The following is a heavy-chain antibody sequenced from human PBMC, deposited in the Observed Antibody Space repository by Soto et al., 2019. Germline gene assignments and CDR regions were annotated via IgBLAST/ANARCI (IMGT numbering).Heavy chain of an antibody. CDR3: AREVAADCSFRDDVFHI. J-gene: IGHJ3*02. Sequence: QVHLVQSGAEVKKPGSSVKVSCKAPGGTFSNHAINWVRQAPGQGLEWMGRIIPIFTTTNYAQKFQARVSISASVSTTTTYMEVTSLKHDDTAVYFWAREVAADCSFRDDVFHIWCQGTFDTVSS. CDR2: IIPIFTTT. D-gene: IGHD6-13*01. V-gene: IGHV1-69*12. CDR1: GGTFSNHA.